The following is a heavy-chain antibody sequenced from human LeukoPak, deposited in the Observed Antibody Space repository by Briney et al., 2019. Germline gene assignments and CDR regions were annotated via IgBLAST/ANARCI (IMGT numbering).Heavy chain of an antibody. J-gene: IGHJ6*03. V-gene: IGHV1-69*01. CDR3: ARVLRPKGYYYYYYMDV. Sequence: ASVKVSCKASGGTFNSFAISWVRQAPGQGLEWMGGIIPVFGTAIYAQKFQSRVTITADESTSTAYMELSTLRSEDTAVYYCARVLRPKGYYYYYYMDVWGKGTTVTISS. CDR1: GGTFNSFA. CDR2: IIPVFGTA.